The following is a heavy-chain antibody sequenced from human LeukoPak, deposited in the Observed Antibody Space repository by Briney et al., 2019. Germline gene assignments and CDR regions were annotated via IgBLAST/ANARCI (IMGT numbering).Heavy chain of an antibody. J-gene: IGHJ4*02. CDR3: AGRRVLDASFDY. D-gene: IGHD3-16*01. CDR2: IYSSDNT. V-gene: IGHV3-66*02. Sequence: PGWSLRLSRAASGFTVSGNYMSWVRQAPGKGLEWVSVIYSSDNTYYIDSVKGRFTISRDNSKNTLYLQMNSLRAEDTAVYYCAGRRVLDASFDYWGQGTLVTVSS. CDR1: GFTVSGNY.